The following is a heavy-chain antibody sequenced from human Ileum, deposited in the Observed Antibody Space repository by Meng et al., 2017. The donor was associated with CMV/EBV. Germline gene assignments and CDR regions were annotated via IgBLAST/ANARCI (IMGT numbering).Heavy chain of an antibody. CDR2: IYYNGLT. CDR1: GAPITNDDYY. Sequence: QQSGPRLWKPSQTPFLPCTFPGAPITNDDYYWCWIRQPPGKGLEWIGYIYYNGLTSYNPSLKSRIAILVDTSKSQFSLIVSSVTAADTAVYYCAKYSGPSRWFDPWGQGTLVTVSS. J-gene: IGHJ5*02. CDR3: AKYSGPSRWFDP. D-gene: IGHD5-12*01. V-gene: IGHV4-30-4*01.